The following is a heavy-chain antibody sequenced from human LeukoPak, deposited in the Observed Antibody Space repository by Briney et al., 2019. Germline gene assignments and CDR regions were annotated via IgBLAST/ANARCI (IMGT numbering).Heavy chain of an antibody. CDR3: AKGRGVRYYGSSGYDY. D-gene: IGHD3-22*01. CDR1: GFTLTNYA. CDR2: ISGSGGST. Sequence: PGGSLRLSCAVSGFTLTNYAMSWVRQAPGKGLEWVSTISGSGGSTYYADSVKGRFTISRDNSKNTLYLQMNSLRAEDTAVYYCAKGRGVRYYGSSGYDYWGQGTLVTVSS. V-gene: IGHV3-23*01. J-gene: IGHJ4*02.